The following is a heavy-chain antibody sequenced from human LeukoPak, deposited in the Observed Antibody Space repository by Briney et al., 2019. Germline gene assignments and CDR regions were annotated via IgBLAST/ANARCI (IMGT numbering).Heavy chain of an antibody. CDR2: INPNSGGT. D-gene: IGHD4-17*01. Sequence: ASVKVSCKASGYTFTDYYMHWVRQAPGQELDWMGWINPNSGGTSYAQKFQGRVTMTRDTSISTAYMELSRLRSDDTAVYYCARPLDYGDYLWGQGTLVTVSS. CDR1: GYTFTDYY. V-gene: IGHV1-2*02. CDR3: ARPLDYGDYL. J-gene: IGHJ5*02.